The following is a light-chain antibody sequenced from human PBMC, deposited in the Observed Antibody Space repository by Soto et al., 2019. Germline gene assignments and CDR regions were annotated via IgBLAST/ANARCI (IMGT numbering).Light chain of an antibody. CDR3: QPYNSYTLT. Sequence: DIQMTQSPSTLSASVGDRVTITCRSSQSISSWLAWYQQKPGKAPKLLIYKASSLEIGVPSRFSGRGSWTEFTLTISSLQPDDFAPYYCQPYNSYTLTSGGGTKVEIK. CDR1: QSISSW. V-gene: IGKV1-5*03. CDR2: KAS. J-gene: IGKJ4*01.